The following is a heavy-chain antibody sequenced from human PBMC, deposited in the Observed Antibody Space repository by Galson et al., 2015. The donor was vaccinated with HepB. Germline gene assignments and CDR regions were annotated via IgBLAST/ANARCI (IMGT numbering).Heavy chain of an antibody. CDR2: IYWDDDK. J-gene: IGHJ3*02. Sequence: PALVKPTQTLTLTCTFSGFSLSTSGVGVGWIRQPPGKALEWLALIYWDDDKRYSPSLKSRLTITKDTSKNQVVLTMTNMDPVDTATYYCAHSSTPDLYDYGDYVRLRFGAFDIWGQGTMVTVSS. V-gene: IGHV2-5*02. D-gene: IGHD4-17*01. CDR3: AHSSTPDLYDYGDYVRLRFGAFDI. CDR1: GFSLSTSGVG.